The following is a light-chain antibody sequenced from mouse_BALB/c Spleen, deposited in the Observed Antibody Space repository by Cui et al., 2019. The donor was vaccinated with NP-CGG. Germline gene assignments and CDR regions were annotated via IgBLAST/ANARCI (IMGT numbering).Light chain of an antibody. Sequence: QAVVTQESAPTTSPGETVTLTCRSSIGAFTTSNYANWVQEKPDHLFTGLIGGTNNRAPGVPARFSGSLIGDKAALTITGAQTEDETIYFCALWYSNHWVFGGGTKLTVL. CDR3: ALWYSNHWV. J-gene: IGLJ1*01. CDR1: IGAFTTSNY. CDR2: GTN. V-gene: IGLV1*01.